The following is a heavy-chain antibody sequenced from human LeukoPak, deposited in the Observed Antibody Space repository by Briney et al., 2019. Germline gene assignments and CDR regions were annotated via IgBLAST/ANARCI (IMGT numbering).Heavy chain of an antibody. V-gene: IGHV2-70*01. CDR1: GFSLSTSAMC. D-gene: IGHD1-26*01. CDR3: ARMLSRSKWGPPDY. J-gene: IGHJ4*02. Sequence: SGPTLVNPTQTLTLTCTFSGFSLSTSAMCVSWIRQPPGKALEWLTLIDWNDDKYYNTSLRTRLTVSKDTSKNQVVLTMTNMDPVDTATYYCARMLSRSKWGPPDYWGQGTLVTVSS. CDR2: IDWNDDK.